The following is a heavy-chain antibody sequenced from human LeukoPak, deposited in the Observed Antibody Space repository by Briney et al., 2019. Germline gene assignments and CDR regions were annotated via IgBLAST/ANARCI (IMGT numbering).Heavy chain of an antibody. CDR2: IYYSGST. Sequence: SETLSLTCTVSGGSISSGGYYWSWIRQHPGKGLEWIGYIYYSGSTYYNPSLKSRVTISVDTSKNQFSLKLSSVTAADTAVYYCARGEFHVDTAMASGYFDYWGQGTLVTVSS. CDR1: GGSISSGGYY. J-gene: IGHJ4*02. D-gene: IGHD5-18*01. V-gene: IGHV4-31*03. CDR3: ARGEFHVDTAMASGYFDY.